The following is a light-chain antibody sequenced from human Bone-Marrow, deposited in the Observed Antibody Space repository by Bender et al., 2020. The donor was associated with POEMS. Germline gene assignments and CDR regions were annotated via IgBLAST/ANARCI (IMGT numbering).Light chain of an antibody. Sequence: SYVLTQPPSVSVAPGQMARITCGGNSIESKSVHWYQQRPGQAPVLVVYDDSDRPSGIPERFSGSNSGNTATLTISRVEAVDEADYYCQVWNSTGDHPLYVVFGGGTKLTVL. V-gene: IGLV3-21*02. CDR1: SIESKS. CDR3: QVWNSTGDHPLYVV. CDR2: DDS. J-gene: IGLJ2*01.